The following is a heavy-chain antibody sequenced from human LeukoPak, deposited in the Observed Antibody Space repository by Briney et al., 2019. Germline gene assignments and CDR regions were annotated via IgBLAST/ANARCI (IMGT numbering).Heavy chain of an antibody. Sequence: PSETLSLTCTVSGGSISSYYWNWIRQTPGKGLEWIGYIYYSGSTNYNPSLKSRVTISVDTPKNQFSLNLTSVTAADTAVYYCARFTPQGYGWGGYNRFDPWGQGTLVTVSS. CDR1: GGSISSYY. CDR2: IYYSGST. D-gene: IGHD3-16*01. CDR3: ARFTPQGYGWGGYNRFDP. J-gene: IGHJ5*02. V-gene: IGHV4-59*01.